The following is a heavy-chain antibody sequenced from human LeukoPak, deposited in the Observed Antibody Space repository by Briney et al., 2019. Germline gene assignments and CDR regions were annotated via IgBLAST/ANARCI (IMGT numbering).Heavy chain of an antibody. V-gene: IGHV1-2*02. CDR1: GYXFTGHY. J-gene: IGHJ4*02. Sequence: ASVKVSCKASGYXFTGHYVHWVRQAPGQGLECMGWINPNTGVTTYAQKFQGRHTMTRDTSIGTAYLELSRLRSDDTAVYYCARESNTSSLVFDQWGQGTLVTVSS. CDR3: ARESNTSSLVFDQ. D-gene: IGHD6-13*01. CDR2: INPNTGVT.